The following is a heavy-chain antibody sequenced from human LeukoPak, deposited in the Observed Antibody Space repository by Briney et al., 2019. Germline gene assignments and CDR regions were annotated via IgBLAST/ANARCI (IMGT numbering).Heavy chain of an antibody. CDR3: AKDRRYCSSTSCYRDFDY. D-gene: IGHD2-2*01. Sequence: PGGSLRLSCAASGFTFSVYSMNWVRQPPGMGLEWVSYITSNSATIQYADSVKGRFTISRDNAKNSLSLQMNSLRAKDTAVYYCAKDRRYCSSTSCYRDFDYWGQGTLVTVSS. CDR2: ITSNSATI. CDR1: GFTFSVYS. J-gene: IGHJ4*02. V-gene: IGHV3-48*01.